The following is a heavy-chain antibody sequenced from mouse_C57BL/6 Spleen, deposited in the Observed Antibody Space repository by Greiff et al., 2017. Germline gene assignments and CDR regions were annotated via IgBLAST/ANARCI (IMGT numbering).Heavy chain of an antibody. V-gene: IGHV6-6*01. J-gene: IGHJ4*01. CDR1: GFTFSDAW. Sequence: EVKLVESGGGLVQPGGSMKLSCAASGFTFSDAWMDWVRQSPEKGLEWVAEIRNKANNHATYYAESVKGRFTISRDDSKSSVYLQMNSLRAEVTGIYSCTRREGYYDYDDYYAMAYWGQGTSVTVSS. CDR3: TRREGYYDYDDYYAMAY. D-gene: IGHD2-4*01. CDR2: IRNKANNHAT.